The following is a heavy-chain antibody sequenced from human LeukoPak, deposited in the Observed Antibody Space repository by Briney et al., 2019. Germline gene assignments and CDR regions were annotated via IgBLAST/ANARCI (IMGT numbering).Heavy chain of an antibody. CDR2: IYHSGST. V-gene: IGHV4-38-2*02. J-gene: IGHJ5*02. CDR1: GYSISRGYY. CDR3: ARDGLEWLLSGRGWFDP. D-gene: IGHD3-3*01. Sequence: PSETLSLTCTVSGYSISRGYYWGWIRQPPGKGLEWIGSIYHSGSTYYNPSLKSRVTISVDTSKNQFSLKLSSVTAADTAVYYCARDGLEWLLSGRGWFDPWGQGTLVTVSS.